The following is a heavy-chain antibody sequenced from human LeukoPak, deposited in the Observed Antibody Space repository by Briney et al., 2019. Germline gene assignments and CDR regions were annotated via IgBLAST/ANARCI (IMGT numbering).Heavy chain of an antibody. CDR3: ARSSPRYSSGWYSGMDV. Sequence: SETLSLTCTVSGGSISSYYWSWIRQPPGKGLEWIGYVYYSGTTNYNPSLKSRVTISIDTSKSQFSLKLTSVTAADTAVYYCARSSPRYSSGWYSGMDVWGQGTTVTVSS. V-gene: IGHV4-59*01. CDR1: GGSISSYY. J-gene: IGHJ6*02. CDR2: VYYSGTT. D-gene: IGHD6-19*01.